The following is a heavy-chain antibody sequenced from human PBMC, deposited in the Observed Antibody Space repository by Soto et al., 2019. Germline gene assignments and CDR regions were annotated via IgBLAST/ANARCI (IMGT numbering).Heavy chain of an antibody. V-gene: IGHV3-23*01. D-gene: IGHD5-18*01. CDR1: GFTFSTYA. J-gene: IGHJ5*02. CDR2: ISGSDGGT. CDR3: AKTREANSNGPDS. Sequence: EVQLLESGGGLVQPGGSLRLSCAASGFTFSTYAMTWVRQAPGKGLEWVSTISGSDGGTNYADSVKGRFTITRDNSRNTLYLQMNSLRAEDTAVYYCAKTREANSNGPDSWGQGTLVTVSS.